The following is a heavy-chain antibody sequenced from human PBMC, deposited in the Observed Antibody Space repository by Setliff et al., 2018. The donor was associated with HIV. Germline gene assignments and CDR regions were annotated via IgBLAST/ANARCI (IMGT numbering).Heavy chain of an antibody. CDR1: GFAFSDNP. J-gene: IGHJ4*02. V-gene: IGHV3-48*01. CDR2: IRGKSDII. D-gene: IGHD3-22*01. CDR3: ARDYNYIFDS. Sequence: GESLKISCVASSGFAFSDNPMNWVRQAPGKGLEWISHIRGKSDIIKYAESVMGRFTISRDNAKNSLYLEMNSLRAEDTAIYYCARDYNYIFDSWGQGVLVTAPQ.